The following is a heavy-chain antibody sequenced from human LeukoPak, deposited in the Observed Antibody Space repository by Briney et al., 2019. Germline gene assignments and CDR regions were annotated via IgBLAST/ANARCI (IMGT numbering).Heavy chain of an antibody. V-gene: IGHV3-30*18. CDR1: GFTFSSYG. CDR2: ISYDGSNK. CDR3: AKDISGSWTDKYFDY. J-gene: IGHJ4*02. Sequence: GRSLRLSCAASGFTFSSYGMHWVRQAPGKGLEWVAVISYDGSNKYYADSVKGRFTISRDNSKNTLYLQMNSLRAEDTAVYYCAKDISGSWTDKYFDYWGQGTLVTVSS. D-gene: IGHD1-26*01.